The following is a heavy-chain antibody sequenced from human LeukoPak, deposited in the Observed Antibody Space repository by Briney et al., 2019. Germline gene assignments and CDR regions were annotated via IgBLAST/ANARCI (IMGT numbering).Heavy chain of an antibody. CDR2: TYYRAKWFN. D-gene: IGHD5-24*01. CDR3: TRDQTEMATIIDYYSGMDV. Sequence: SQTLSLTCAISGDSVSSNSAAWNWIRQSPSRGLGWLGRTYYRAKWFNDYALSVKSRITVNPDRSNNQFSLQLNSVTPEDTAVYYCTRDQTEMATIIDYYSGMDVWGQGTTVTVSS. CDR1: GDSVSSNSAA. J-gene: IGHJ6*02. V-gene: IGHV6-1*01.